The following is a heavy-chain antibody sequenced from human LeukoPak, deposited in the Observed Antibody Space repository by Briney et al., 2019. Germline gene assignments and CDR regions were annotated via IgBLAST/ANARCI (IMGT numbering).Heavy chain of an antibody. CDR3: ARAKGAGTTTSLYYYYYYMDV. Sequence: ASVKVSCKASGYTFTSYYIHWVRQAPGQGLEWMGIINPSGGSTSYAQKFQGRVTMTRDTSTSTVYMELSSLRSEDTAVYYCARAKGAGTTTSLYYYYYYMDVWGKGTTVTISS. D-gene: IGHD1-1*01. J-gene: IGHJ6*03. CDR1: GYTFTSYY. V-gene: IGHV1-46*01. CDR2: INPSGGST.